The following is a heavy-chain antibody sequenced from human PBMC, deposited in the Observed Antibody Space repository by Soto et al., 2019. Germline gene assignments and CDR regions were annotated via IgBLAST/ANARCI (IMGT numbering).Heavy chain of an antibody. J-gene: IGHJ6*02. CDR3: ARALWTPRYCSSTSCYWDV. Sequence: GGSLRLSCAASGFTFSSYEMNWVRQAPGKGLEWVSYISSSGSTIYYADSVKGRFTISRDNAKNSLYLQMNSLRAEDTAVYYCARALWTPRYCSSTSCYWDVWGQGTTVTVSS. CDR1: GFTFSSYE. V-gene: IGHV3-48*03. D-gene: IGHD2-2*01. CDR2: ISSSGSTI.